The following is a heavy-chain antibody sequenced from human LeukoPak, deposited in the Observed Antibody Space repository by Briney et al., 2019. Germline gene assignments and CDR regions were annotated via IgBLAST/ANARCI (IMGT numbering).Heavy chain of an antibody. CDR1: GFTFSSYS. V-gene: IGHV3-21*01. D-gene: IGHD6-13*01. J-gene: IGHJ4*02. CDR3: ARDSGYSSLDY. CDR2: ISSSSYI. Sequence: GGSLRLSCAASGFTFSSYSMNWVRQAPGKGLEWVSSISSSSYIYYADSVKGQFTISRDNAKNSLYLQMNSLRAEDTAVYYCARDSGYSSLDYWGQGTLVTVSS.